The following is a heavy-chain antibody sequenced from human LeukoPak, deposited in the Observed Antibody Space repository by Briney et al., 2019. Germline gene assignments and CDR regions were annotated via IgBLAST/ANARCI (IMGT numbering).Heavy chain of an antibody. V-gene: IGHV3-23*01. J-gene: IGHJ4*02. D-gene: IGHD1-1*01. CDR1: GFSFSNYA. Sequence: GGSLRLSCAASGFSFSNYAMSWARQAPGKGPEWVSGISDTGDNTYYADSVKGRFTISRDNSKNTLYLQMNSLTAEDTAVYYCAKAPYKYIWSASDYWGQGTLVTVSS. CDR2: ISDTGDNT. CDR3: AKAPYKYIWSASDY.